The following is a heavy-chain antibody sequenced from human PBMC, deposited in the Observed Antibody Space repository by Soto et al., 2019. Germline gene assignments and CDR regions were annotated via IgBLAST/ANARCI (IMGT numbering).Heavy chain of an antibody. CDR3: ARGTAGDFWSGYYSSTYMDV. CDR1: GYTFTDYY. D-gene: IGHD3-3*01. CDR2: INPNSGGT. J-gene: IGHJ6*03. V-gene: IGHV1-2*04. Sequence: AASVKGSCKASGYTFTDYYMHWGRQAPGQGLEWMGWINPNSGGTNYAQKFQGWVTMTRDTSISTAYMELSRLRSDDTAVYYCARGTAGDFWSGYYSSTYMDVWGKGTTVTVSS.